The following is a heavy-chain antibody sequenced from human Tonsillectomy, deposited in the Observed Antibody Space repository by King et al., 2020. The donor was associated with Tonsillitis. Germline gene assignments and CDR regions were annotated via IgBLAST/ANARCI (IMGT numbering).Heavy chain of an antibody. V-gene: IGHV3-49*05. Sequence: VQLVESGGGLVKPGRSLRLSCTASGFTFGDYVMSWFRQAPGKGLEWVGFIRSKGYGGTTEYAASVKGRFTISRDDTKSIAYLQMNSLKTEDTAVYYCTGGLSGGGDCPGGAYWFDPWGQGNLVNVSS. CDR3: TGGLSGGGDCPGGAYWFDP. D-gene: IGHD2-21*02. CDR2: IRSKGYGGTT. J-gene: IGHJ5*02. CDR1: GFTFGDYV.